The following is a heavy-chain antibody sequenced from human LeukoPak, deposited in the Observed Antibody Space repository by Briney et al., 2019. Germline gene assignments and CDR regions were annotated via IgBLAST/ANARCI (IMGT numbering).Heavy chain of an antibody. CDR2: ISSSSSYI. V-gene: IGHV3-21*01. J-gene: IGHJ3*02. Sequence: GGSLRLSCAASGFTFSNYAMHWVRQAPGKGLEWVSSISSSSSYIYYADSVKGRFTISRDNAKNSLYLQMNSLRAEDTAVYYCARDLRGITMIVVVTPDAFDIWGQGTMVTVSS. CDR1: GFTFSNYA. CDR3: ARDLRGITMIVVVTPDAFDI. D-gene: IGHD3-22*01.